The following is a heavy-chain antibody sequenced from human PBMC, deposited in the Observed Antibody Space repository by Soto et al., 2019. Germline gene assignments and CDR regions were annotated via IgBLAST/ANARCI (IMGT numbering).Heavy chain of an antibody. CDR2: MSHSGGS. J-gene: IGHJ3*02. D-gene: IGHD1-1*01. V-gene: IGHV4-34*01. Sequence: QVQLQQWGAGLLKPSETLSLTCAVYGGSVSSGSYYWSWIRQPPGKGLEWIGEMSHSGGSHFNPSGKSRVTISVDTSKNQFPLKMSSVTAADTALYYCARVERGTATTVVDAFDIWGPGTMVTVSS. CDR3: ARVERGTATTVVDAFDI. CDR1: GGSVSSGSYY.